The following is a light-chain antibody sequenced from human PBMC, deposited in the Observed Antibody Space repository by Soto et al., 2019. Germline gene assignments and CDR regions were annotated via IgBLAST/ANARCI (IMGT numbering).Light chain of an antibody. Sequence: QSALTQPRSVSGSPGQSVTISCTGTGNDVGGYDFVSWYQQHPGKAPKLMIYDVSKRPSGVPDRFSGSKSGNTASLTISGLQADDEADYYCCSYAGTYTVVFGGGIKLTVL. CDR3: CSYAGTYTVV. V-gene: IGLV2-11*01. CDR1: GNDVGGYDF. CDR2: DVS. J-gene: IGLJ2*01.